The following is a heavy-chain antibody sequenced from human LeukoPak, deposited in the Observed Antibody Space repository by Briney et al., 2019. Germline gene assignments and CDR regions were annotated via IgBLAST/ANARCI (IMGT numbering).Heavy chain of an antibody. Sequence: PGVSLRLSCAASGFTFSSYGMHWVRQGPGKGLEWVAFIRYDGSNKYYADSVKGRFTISRDNSKNTLYLQMNSLRAEDTAVYYCAALGDYVPYYYYYYGMDVWGQGTTVTVSS. CDR1: GFTFSSYG. D-gene: IGHD3-16*01. V-gene: IGHV3-30*02. J-gene: IGHJ6*02. CDR3: AALGDYVPYYYYYYGMDV. CDR2: IRYDGSNK.